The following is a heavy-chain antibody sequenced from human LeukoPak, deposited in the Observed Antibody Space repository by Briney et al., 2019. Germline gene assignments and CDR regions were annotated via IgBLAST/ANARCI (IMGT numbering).Heavy chain of an antibody. CDR3: VRDNLYYYDSSGYTFDY. D-gene: IGHD3-22*01. V-gene: IGHV3-74*01. CDR1: GFTFSNYW. Sequence: GGSLRLSCAASGFTFSNYWMHWVRQAPGKGLVWVLRINSDGSSTSYADSVKGRFTISRDNTKNTLYLQINSLRAEDTAVYYCVRDNLYYYDSSGYTFDYWGQGTLVTVSS. J-gene: IGHJ4*02. CDR2: INSDGSST.